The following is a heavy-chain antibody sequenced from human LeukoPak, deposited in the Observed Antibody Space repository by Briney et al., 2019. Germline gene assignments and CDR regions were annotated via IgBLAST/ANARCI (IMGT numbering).Heavy chain of an antibody. J-gene: IGHJ4*02. CDR2: ISYDGNDK. CDR3: ARDRDTAMGL. D-gene: IGHD5-18*01. V-gene: IGHV3-30-3*01. Sequence: PGGSLRLSCAASGFTFSNYAMHWVRQAPGKGLEWVANISYDGNDKYYTDSVKGRFTISRDKSKNTLYLQMNSLRAEDTAVYYCARDRDTAMGLWGQGTLVTVSS. CDR1: GFTFSNYA.